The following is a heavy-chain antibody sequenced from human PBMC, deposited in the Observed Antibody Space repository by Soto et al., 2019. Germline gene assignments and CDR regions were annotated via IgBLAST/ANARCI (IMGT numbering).Heavy chain of an antibody. CDR2: IYHGVST. J-gene: IGHJ4*02. CDR1: GGSISSGGYS. CDR3: ARVPDY. Sequence: PSETLSLTCAVSGGSISSGGYSWSWIRQPPGKGLEWIGYIYHGVSTYYNPSLKSRVTISVDSSKNQFSLKLSSVTAADTAVYYCARVPDYWGQGTLVTVSS. V-gene: IGHV4-30-2*01.